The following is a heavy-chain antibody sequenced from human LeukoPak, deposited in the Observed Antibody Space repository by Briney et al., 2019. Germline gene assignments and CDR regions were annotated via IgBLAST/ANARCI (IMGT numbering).Heavy chain of an antibody. CDR3: ARVLGDTAMADDY. CDR1: GFTFSSYA. D-gene: IGHD5-18*01. Sequence: GGSLRLSCAASGFTFSSYAMHWVRQAPGKGLEWVAVISYDGSNKYYADSVKGRFTISRDNSKNTLYLQMNSLRAEDTAVYYCARVLGDTAMADDYWGQGTLVTVSS. V-gene: IGHV3-30-3*01. J-gene: IGHJ4*02. CDR2: ISYDGSNK.